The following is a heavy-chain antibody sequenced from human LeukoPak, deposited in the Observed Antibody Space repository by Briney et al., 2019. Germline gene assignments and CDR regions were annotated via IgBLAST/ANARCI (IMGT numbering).Heavy chain of an antibody. Sequence: GGSLRLSCAASGFTVSTYWMTWVRQAPGKGLEWVANIKQDGSEKYYVDSVKGRFTISRDNAKNSLYLQMNSLRAEDTAVYYCARGRGNSYVWGQGTMVSVCS. CDR3: ARGRGNSYV. V-gene: IGHV3-7*01. CDR2: IKQDGSEK. D-gene: IGHD5-18*01. J-gene: IGHJ3*01. CDR1: GFTVSTYW.